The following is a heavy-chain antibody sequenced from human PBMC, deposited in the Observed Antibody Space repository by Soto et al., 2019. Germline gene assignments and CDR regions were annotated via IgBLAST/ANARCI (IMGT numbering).Heavy chain of an antibody. CDR3: AKATATGGGAFDI. D-gene: IGHD2-8*02. Sequence: GGSLRLSCAASGFICSSYDMSWVRQAPGKGLEWVSTILVDGRTFYVDSVKGRFTISRDNSKNTVYLQMSSLTAGDTALYYCAKATATGGGAFDICGQGTTVTVSS. J-gene: IGHJ3*02. CDR1: GFICSSYD. CDR2: ILVDGRT. V-gene: IGHV3-23*01.